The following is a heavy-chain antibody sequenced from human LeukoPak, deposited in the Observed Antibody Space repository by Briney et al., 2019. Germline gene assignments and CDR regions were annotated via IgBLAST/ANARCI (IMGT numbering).Heavy chain of an antibody. V-gene: IGHV4-34*01. CDR2: INHSGST. CDR3: ARGRIATHDYVWGSYRFFPWFDP. D-gene: IGHD3-16*02. J-gene: IGHJ5*02. Sequence: SETLSLTCAVYGGSFSGYYWSWICQPPGKGLEWIGEINHSGSTNYNPYLKRRVTISVDTSKNQFSLKLSSVTAADTAVYYCARGRIATHDYVWGSYRFFPWFDPWGQGTLVTVSS. CDR1: GGSFSGYY.